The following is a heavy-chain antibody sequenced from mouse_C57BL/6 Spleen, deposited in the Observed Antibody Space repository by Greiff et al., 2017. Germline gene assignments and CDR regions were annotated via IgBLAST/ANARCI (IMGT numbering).Heavy chain of an antibody. CDR1: GFTFSSYA. D-gene: IGHD3-2*02. V-gene: IGHV5-9-1*02. CDR3: TRDGDSSEAY. J-gene: IGHJ3*01. CDR2: ISSDGDYI. Sequence: EVQLVESGEGLVKPGGSLKLSCAASGFTFSSYAMSWVRQTPEKRLEWVAYISSDGDYIYYADTVKGRFTISRDNARNTLYLQMSSLKSEDTAMYYCTRDGDSSEAYWGQGTLVTVSA.